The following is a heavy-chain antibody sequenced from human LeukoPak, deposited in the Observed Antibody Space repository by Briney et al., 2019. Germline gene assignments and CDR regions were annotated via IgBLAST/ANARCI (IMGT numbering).Heavy chain of an antibody. CDR3: ARDYVYAFDY. Sequence: PGGSLRLSCAASGFTFSKSWMAWVRQAPGKGLEWVSYISGDGNAKHYTDSVKGRFTISRDNAKNALYLQMNSLRAEDTAVYFCARDYVYAFDYWGQGTLVTVSS. CDR2: ISGDGNAK. V-gene: IGHV3-48*01. D-gene: IGHD2/OR15-2a*01. CDR1: GFTFSKSW. J-gene: IGHJ4*02.